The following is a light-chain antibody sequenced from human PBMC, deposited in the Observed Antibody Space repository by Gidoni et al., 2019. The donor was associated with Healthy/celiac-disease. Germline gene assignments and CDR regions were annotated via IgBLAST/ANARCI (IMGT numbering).Light chain of an antibody. V-gene: IGLV2-8*01. CDR2: EVS. CDR3: SSYAGSNNLV. J-gene: IGLJ2*01. Sequence: QSALTQPPSASGSPGQSVTISCTGTSSDVGGYHYLSWYQQHPGNAPKLIIYEVSKRPSGVPDRFAGSKSGNTAPLTVSGLQAEDEADYYCSSYAGSNNLVFGGGTKLTVL. CDR1: SSDVGGYHY.